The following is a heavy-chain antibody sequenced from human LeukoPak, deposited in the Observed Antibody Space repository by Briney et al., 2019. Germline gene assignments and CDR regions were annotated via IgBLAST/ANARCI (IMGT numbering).Heavy chain of an antibody. D-gene: IGHD6-19*01. Sequence: ASVKVSCKPSGYTFTGYYLHWVRQAPGQGLEWMGWINPNTGATIYAEKFQGRVTMTRDTSIDTAHMEMRSLRSDDTAVYYCARDRVGSGWPRPWYFEFWGQGTLITVSS. CDR1: GYTFTGYY. J-gene: IGHJ4*02. CDR3: ARDRVGSGWPRPWYFEF. V-gene: IGHV1-2*02. CDR2: INPNTGAT.